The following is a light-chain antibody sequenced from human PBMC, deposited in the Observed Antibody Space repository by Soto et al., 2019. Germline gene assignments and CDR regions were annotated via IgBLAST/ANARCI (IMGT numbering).Light chain of an antibody. Sequence: DIVMTQSPDSLAVSLGERATINCKSSQSVLYSSDNKNYLAWYQQKPGQPPKVLIYLASTRESGVPDRFSGSGSGTDFTLTISRLQAEDVAVYYCQQYYITPRTFGQGTKVEIK. CDR2: LAS. CDR3: QQYYITPRT. CDR1: QSVLYSSDNKNY. J-gene: IGKJ1*01. V-gene: IGKV4-1*01.